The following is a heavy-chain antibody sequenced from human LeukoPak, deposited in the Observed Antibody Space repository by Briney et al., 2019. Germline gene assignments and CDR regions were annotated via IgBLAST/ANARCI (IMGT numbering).Heavy chain of an antibody. V-gene: IGHV4-34*01. Sequence: PSETLSLTCAVYGGSFSGYYWSWIRQPPGKGLEWIGEINHSGSTNYNPSLKSRVTISVDTSKNQFSLKLSSVTAADTAVYYCARRDYRYYGSGSYFIHWGQGTLVTVSS. CDR1: GGSFSGYY. D-gene: IGHD3-10*01. CDR3: ARRDYRYYGSGSYFIH. CDR2: INHSGST. J-gene: IGHJ4*02.